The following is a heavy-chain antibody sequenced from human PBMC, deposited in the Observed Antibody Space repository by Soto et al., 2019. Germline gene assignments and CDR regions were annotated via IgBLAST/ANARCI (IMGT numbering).Heavy chain of an antibody. CDR3: ARDGRYSSSWYGRDY. D-gene: IGHD6-13*01. V-gene: IGHV3-30-3*01. J-gene: IGHJ4*02. CDR2: ISYDGSNK. Sequence: VGSLRLSCAASGFTFSSYAMHWVRQAPGKGLEWVAVISYDGSNKYYADSVKGRFTISRDNSKNTLYLQMNSLRAEDTAVYYCARDGRYSSSWYGRDYWGQGTLVTVSS. CDR1: GFTFSSYA.